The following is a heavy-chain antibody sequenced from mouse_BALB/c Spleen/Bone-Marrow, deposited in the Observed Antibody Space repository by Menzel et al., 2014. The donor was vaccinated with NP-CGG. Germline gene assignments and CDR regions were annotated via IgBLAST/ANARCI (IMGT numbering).Heavy chain of an antibody. J-gene: IGHJ3*01. CDR2: IDPYNGGT. CDR1: GYSFXDYN. V-gene: IGHV1S135*01. CDR3: ARYDYDGGVWFAY. Sequence: EVKLMESGPELVKPGASVKVSCKASGYSFXDYNMYWVKQSHGKSLEWIGYIDPYNGGTSYNQKFKGKATLTVDKSSSTAFMHLNSLTSEDSAVYYCARYDYDGGVWFAYWGQGTLVTVSA. D-gene: IGHD2-4*01.